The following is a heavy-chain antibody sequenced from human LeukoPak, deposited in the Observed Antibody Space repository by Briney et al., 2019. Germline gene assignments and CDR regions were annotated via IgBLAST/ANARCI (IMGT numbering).Heavy chain of an antibody. Sequence: AGSLRLSCAASGFTFSSYGMHWVRQAPDKGLEWVAVISYDGSNKYYADSVKGRFTISRDNSKNTLYLQMNSLRAEDTAVYYCAKSSSGYLFDYWGQGTLVTVSS. J-gene: IGHJ4*02. CDR2: ISYDGSNK. CDR1: GFTFSSYG. D-gene: IGHD3-22*01. CDR3: AKSSSGYLFDY. V-gene: IGHV3-30*18.